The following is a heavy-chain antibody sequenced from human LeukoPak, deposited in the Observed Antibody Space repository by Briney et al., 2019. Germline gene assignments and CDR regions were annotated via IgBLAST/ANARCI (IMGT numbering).Heavy chain of an antibody. J-gene: IGHJ4*02. CDR3: ARVGLSWFGDPLDY. D-gene: IGHD3-10*01. CDR2: IKQDGSEK. V-gene: IGHV3-7*03. CDR1: GFTFSSYW. Sequence: AGGSLRLSCAASGFTFSSYWMSWVRQAPGKGLEWVANIKQDGSEKYYVDSVKGRFTISRDNAKNSLYLQMNSLRAEDTAVYYCARVGLSWFGDPLDYWGQGTLVIVSS.